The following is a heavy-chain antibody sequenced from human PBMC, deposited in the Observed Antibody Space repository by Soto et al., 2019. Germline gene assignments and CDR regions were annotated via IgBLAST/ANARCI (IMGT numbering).Heavy chain of an antibody. Sequence: QLQLQESGPGRVKPSETLSLTCTVSGGSISSSSYYWGWIRQPPGKGLEWIGSIYYSGSTCYNPSLKSRVPISVDTSKNQFSLKLSSVTAADTAVYYCARRGSGSYSDYWGQGTLVTVSS. D-gene: IGHD3-10*01. CDR1: GGSISSSSYY. V-gene: IGHV4-39*01. CDR3: ARRGSGSYSDY. J-gene: IGHJ4*02. CDR2: IYYSGST.